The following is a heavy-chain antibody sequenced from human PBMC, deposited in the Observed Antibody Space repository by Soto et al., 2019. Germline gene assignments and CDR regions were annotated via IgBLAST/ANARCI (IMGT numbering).Heavy chain of an antibody. CDR2: ISGSGGST. D-gene: IGHD4-17*01. Sequence: GGSLRLSCAASGFTFSSYAMSWVRQAPGKGLEWVSAISGSGGSTYYADSVKGRFTISRDNSKNTLYLQMNSLRAEDTAVYYCAKGGPYGDYPKGYYFDYWGQGTLVTVSS. CDR3: AKGGPYGDYPKGYYFDY. J-gene: IGHJ4*02. CDR1: GFTFSSYA. V-gene: IGHV3-23*01.